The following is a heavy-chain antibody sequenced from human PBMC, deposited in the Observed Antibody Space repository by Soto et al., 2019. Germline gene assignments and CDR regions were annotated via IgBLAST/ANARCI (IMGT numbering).Heavy chain of an antibody. J-gene: IGHJ4*02. CDR3: VREGGSLAFDS. D-gene: IGHD1-1*01. V-gene: IGHV3-48*03. CDR2: IGYTSTTI. Sequence: EVQLVASGGGLVPPGGSLRLSCAVSGLTFSTDEMNWVRQAPGKVLEWLAYIGYTSTTIKYADSVKGRFAVSRDNAKKSLSLQMNNLRVDDTAVYYCVREGGSLAFDSWGQGTLVTVSS. CDR1: GLTFSTDE.